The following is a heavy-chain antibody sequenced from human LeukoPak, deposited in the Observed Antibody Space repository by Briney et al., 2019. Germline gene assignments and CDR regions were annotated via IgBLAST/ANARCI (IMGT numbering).Heavy chain of an antibody. CDR1: GFTFRNAW. D-gene: IGHD2-2*02. CDR3: TTALYCSSTSCYIDRVSYYYYYMDV. Sequence: GWSLSLSCAASGFTFRNAWLSWVRQPPGRGVEWVGRINYKTDGWTTDYAAREKGRFTISRDESKNTPYLQMNSQKTEDTAVYYCTTALYCSSTSCYIDRVSYYYYYMDVWGKGTTVTLSS. V-gene: IGHV3-15*01. J-gene: IGHJ6*03. CDR2: INYKTDGWTT.